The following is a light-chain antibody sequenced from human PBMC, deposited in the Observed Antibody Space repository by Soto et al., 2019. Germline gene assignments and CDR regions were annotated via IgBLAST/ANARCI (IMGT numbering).Light chain of an antibody. V-gene: IGLV2-23*01. CDR3: CLYAGSDTLV. Sequence: QSALTQPASVSGSPGQSITISCTGTSSDVGSYNLVSWYQQHPGKAPKLMIYEDSERPSGVSNRFSGSKSGNTASLPISGLRAEDEADYYCCLYAGSDTLVFGGGTKLTVL. CDR1: SSDVGSYNL. CDR2: EDS. J-gene: IGLJ2*01.